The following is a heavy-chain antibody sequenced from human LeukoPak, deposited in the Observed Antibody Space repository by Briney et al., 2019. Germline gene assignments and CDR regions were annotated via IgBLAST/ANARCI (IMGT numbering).Heavy chain of an antibody. CDR1: GFTFSTYN. J-gene: IGHJ4*02. Sequence: GGSLRLSCAASGFTFSTYNMNWVRQAPGKGLEWVAVISYDGSNKYYADSVKGRFTISRDNSKNTLYLQMNSLRAEDTAVYYCAKDKVRLVWFGEPNLDYWGQGTLVTVSS. CDR2: ISYDGSNK. CDR3: AKDKVRLVWFGEPNLDY. V-gene: IGHV3-30*18. D-gene: IGHD3-10*01.